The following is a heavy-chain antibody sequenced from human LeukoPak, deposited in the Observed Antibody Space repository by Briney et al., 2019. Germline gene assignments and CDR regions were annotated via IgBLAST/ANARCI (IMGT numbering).Heavy chain of an antibody. Sequence: GGSLRLSCTASGFTFSSYSMNWVRQAPGKGLEWVSYISSSSSTIYYADSVKGRFTISRDNAKNSLYLQMNSLRAEDTAVYYCARSYDFEDYWGQGTLVTVSS. CDR2: ISSSSSTI. D-gene: IGHD3-3*01. CDR1: GFTFSSYS. CDR3: ARSYDFEDY. V-gene: IGHV3-48*04. J-gene: IGHJ4*02.